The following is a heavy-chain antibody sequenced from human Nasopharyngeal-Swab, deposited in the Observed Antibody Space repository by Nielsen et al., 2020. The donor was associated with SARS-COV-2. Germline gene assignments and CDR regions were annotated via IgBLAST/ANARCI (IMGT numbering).Heavy chain of an antibody. Sequence: GESLKISCSASGFTFSDYFMSWIRQAPGKGLEWVAYISSLGSTTHYADSVKGRFTISRDNAKNSLYLQMNSLRAEDTAVYFCARDYNFWRGFSPDYWGQGTLVTVSS. CDR1: GFTFSDYF. J-gene: IGHJ4*02. CDR2: ISSLGSTT. D-gene: IGHD3-3*01. V-gene: IGHV3-11*04. CDR3: ARDYNFWRGFSPDY.